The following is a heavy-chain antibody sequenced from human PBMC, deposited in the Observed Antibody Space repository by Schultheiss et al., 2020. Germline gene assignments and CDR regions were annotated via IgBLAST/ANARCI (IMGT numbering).Heavy chain of an antibody. CDR3: ASGEAGYDFWSGYYTPHVNYGMDV. CDR1: GYSFTSYL. Sequence: SLRLSCKGSGYSFTSYLIGWVRQMPGKGLEWMGIIYPGDSDTRYSPSFQGQVTISADKSISTAYLQWSSLKASDTAMYYCASGEAGYDFWSGYYTPHVNYGMDVWGQGTTVTVSS. V-gene: IGHV5-51*01. CDR2: IYPGDSDT. D-gene: IGHD3-3*01. J-gene: IGHJ6*02.